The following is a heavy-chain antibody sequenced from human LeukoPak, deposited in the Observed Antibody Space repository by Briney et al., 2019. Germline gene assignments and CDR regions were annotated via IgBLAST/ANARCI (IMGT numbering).Heavy chain of an antibody. CDR1: GFTFTSST. CDR3: AADPSMIVENYYYGMDV. J-gene: IGHJ6*02. V-gene: IGHV1-58*01. D-gene: IGHD3-22*01. CDR2: IVVGSGNT. Sequence: SVEVSCKASGFTFTSSTVQWVRQARGQRLEWIGWIVVGSGNTNYAQKFQERVTITRDMSTSTAYMELSSLRSEDTAVYYCAADPSMIVENYYYGMDVWGQGTTVTVSS.